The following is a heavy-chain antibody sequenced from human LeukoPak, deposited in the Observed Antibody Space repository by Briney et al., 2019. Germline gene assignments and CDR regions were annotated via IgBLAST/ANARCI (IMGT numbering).Heavy chain of an antibody. CDR1: GGSISSGNYY. Sequence: SQTLSLTCTVSGGSISSGNYYWSWIRQPAGEGLEWIGRIHTSGSTAYSPSLKSRVTVSGDTSKKQFSLKLSSVTAADTAVYYCARGRYYDDSGYYYSFDYWGQGTLVTVSS. CDR2: IHTSGST. CDR3: ARGRYYDDSGYYYSFDY. V-gene: IGHV4-61*02. D-gene: IGHD3-22*01. J-gene: IGHJ4*02.